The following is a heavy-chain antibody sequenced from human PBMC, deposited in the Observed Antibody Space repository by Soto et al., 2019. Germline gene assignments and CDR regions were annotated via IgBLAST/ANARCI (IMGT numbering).Heavy chain of an antibody. J-gene: IGHJ4*02. D-gene: IGHD1-20*01. CDR3: ARGIPIKDAPDKYYFDS. CDR1: GGSISSGGYY. V-gene: IGHV4-31*03. Sequence: QVQLQESGPGLVKPSQTLSLTCTVSGGSISSGGYYWSWIRQHPGKGLEWIGYIYYSGSTYYNPSLKSRVTISVDTSKNQFSLRLKSMTAADTAVYYCARGIPIKDAPDKYYFDSWGQGTLVTVSS. CDR2: IYYSGST.